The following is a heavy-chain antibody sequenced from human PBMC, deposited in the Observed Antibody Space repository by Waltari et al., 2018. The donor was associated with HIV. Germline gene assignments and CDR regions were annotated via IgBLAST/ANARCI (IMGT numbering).Heavy chain of an antibody. CDR2: IFHSGST. Sequence: QVQLQESGPGLVKPSETLSLTCTVPDYSISSGYYWGWIRQPPGKGLEWIGNIFHSGSTYYNPSLKSRVTISVDTSKNQFSLKLSSVTAADTAVYYCARGSYNWNDFWFDPWGQGTLVTVSS. D-gene: IGHD1-20*01. V-gene: IGHV4-38-2*02. CDR1: DYSISSGYY. CDR3: ARGSYNWNDFWFDP. J-gene: IGHJ5*02.